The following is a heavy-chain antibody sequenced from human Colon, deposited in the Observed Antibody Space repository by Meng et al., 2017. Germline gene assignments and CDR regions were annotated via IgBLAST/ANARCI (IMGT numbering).Heavy chain of an antibody. CDR2: VYYSGTP. D-gene: IGHD2-21*01. CDR1: VGSISRGTHY. J-gene: IGHJ4*02. V-gene: IGHV4-39*01. Sequence: QLQLQESGPGLVKPPETLSLTFRVSVGSISRGTHYWGWVRQPPGKGLEWIGSVYYSGTPYYSPSLKSRVTISVDTSKNQFSLKLSSVTAADTAVYYCARRDAVIKGVDCWGQGTLVTVSS. CDR3: ARRDAVIKGVDC.